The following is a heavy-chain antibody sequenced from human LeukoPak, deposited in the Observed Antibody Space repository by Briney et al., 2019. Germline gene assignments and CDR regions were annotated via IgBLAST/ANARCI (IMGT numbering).Heavy chain of an antibody. CDR1: GFTFSDYY. CDR3: ARDHKPYYFDY. CDR2: ISSSGSTI. J-gene: IGHJ4*02. V-gene: IGHV3-11*04. Sequence: GGSLRLSCAASGFTFSDYYMSWIRQAPGKGLEWVSYISSSGSTIYYADSVKGRFTISRDNAKNSLYLQMNSLRAEDTAVYYRARDHKPYYFDYWGQGTLVTVSS.